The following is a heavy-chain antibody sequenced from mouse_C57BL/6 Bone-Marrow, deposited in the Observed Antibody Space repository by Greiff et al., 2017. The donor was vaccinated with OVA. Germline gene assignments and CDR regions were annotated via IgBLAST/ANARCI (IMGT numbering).Heavy chain of an antibody. CDR1: GYSITSGYY. J-gene: IGHJ3*01. D-gene: IGHD2-5*01. V-gene: IGHV3-6*01. CDR2: ISYDGSN. CDR3: ARDQSYSNAWFAY. Sequence: EVQRVESGPGLVKPSQSLSLTCSVTGYSITSGYYWNWIRQFPGNKLEWMGYISYDGSNNYNPSLKNRISITRDTSKNQFFLKLNSVTTEDTATYYCARDQSYSNAWFAYWGQGTLVTVSA.